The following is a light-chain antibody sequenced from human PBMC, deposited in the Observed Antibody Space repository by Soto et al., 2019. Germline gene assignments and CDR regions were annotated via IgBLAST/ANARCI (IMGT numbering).Light chain of an antibody. CDR2: EVS. J-gene: IGLJ3*02. V-gene: IGLV2-14*01. CDR3: SSYTSSSTRV. CDR1: SSDVGGYNY. Sequence: QSALTQPASVSGSPGQSITISCTGTSSDVGGYNYVSWYQQHPGKAPKLMIYEVSNRPSGVSNRFSGSKSSNTASLTIPGLQAEDEGDYYSSSYTSSSTRVFGGGTTLTVL.